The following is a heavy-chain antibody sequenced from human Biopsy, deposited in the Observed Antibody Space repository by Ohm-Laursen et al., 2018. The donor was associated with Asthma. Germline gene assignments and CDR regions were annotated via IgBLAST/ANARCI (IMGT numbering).Heavy chain of an antibody. D-gene: IGHD5-12*01. CDR3: ARGYSGSDRIVYYYSGLEV. CDR1: GGTFSSNS. V-gene: IGHV1-69*13. Sequence: SVKVSCKASGGTFSSNSINWVRQAPGQGLEWMGGIIPMFGTTKYAQKFQGRVTISADDSTSTAYMELSSLSSEDTAVYYCARGYSGSDRIVYYYSGLEVWGQGTTVTVSS. J-gene: IGHJ6*02. CDR2: IIPMFGTT.